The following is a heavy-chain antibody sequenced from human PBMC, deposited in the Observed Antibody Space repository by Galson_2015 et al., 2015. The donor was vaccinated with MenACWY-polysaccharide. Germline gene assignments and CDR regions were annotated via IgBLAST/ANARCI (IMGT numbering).Heavy chain of an antibody. CDR2: ISSSSSYI. CDR1: GFTFSSYS. J-gene: IGHJ6*03. D-gene: IGHD1-26*01. CDR3: ARVGVVGYMDV. V-gene: IGHV3-21*01. Sequence: SLRLSCAASGFTFSSYSMNWVRQAPGKGLEWVSSISSSSSYIYYADSVKGRFTISRDNAKNSLYLQMNSLRAEDTAVYYCARVGVVGYMDVWGKGTTVTVSS.